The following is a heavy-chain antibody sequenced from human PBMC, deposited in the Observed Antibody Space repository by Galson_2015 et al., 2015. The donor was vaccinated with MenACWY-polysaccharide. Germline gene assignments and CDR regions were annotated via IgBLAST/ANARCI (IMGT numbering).Heavy chain of an antibody. Sequence: SLRLSCAASGFTFSNALMSWVRQAPGEGLEWVGRIKSKTDGGTTDYAAPVKGRFTISRDDSKNTLYLQMNSLKTEDTAVYYCTTDRDIVVVVAATHFYFDYWGQGTLVTVSS. CDR1: GFTFSNAL. CDR3: TTDRDIVVVVAATHFYFDY. V-gene: IGHV3-15*01. J-gene: IGHJ4*02. D-gene: IGHD2-15*01. CDR2: IKSKTDGGTT.